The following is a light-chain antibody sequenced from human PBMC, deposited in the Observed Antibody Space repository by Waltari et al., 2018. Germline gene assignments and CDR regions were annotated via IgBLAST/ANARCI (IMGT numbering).Light chain of an antibody. V-gene: IGLV2-14*03. Sequence: QSALTQPASVPGPPPHSTTIACTGPASAVGGDDHVSWYQQHPGKAPKLKIYDVSNRPPGFSNRFSGSKSGNTASLTISGLQAEDEADYYCSSYTSSSTLVFGGGTKLTVL. CDR1: ASAVGGDDH. CDR3: SSYTSSSTLV. J-gene: IGLJ2*01. CDR2: DVS.